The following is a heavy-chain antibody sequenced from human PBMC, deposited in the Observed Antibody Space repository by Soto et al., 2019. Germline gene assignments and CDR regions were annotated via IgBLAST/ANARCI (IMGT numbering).Heavy chain of an antibody. Sequence: QVHLQESGPGLVEPSQTVSLTCTVSAVSISNDGYFWTWIRQRPGKGPEWIGYISNSGSSFSNPALRSRLAFSIDTSKNQFSLKLTSMTAADTAMYYCASRVPRRSYSGVFDYWGHGTLVTVSS. D-gene: IGHD2-15*01. CDR2: ISNSGSS. V-gene: IGHV4-31*03. J-gene: IGHJ4*01. CDR1: AVSISNDGYF. CDR3: ASRVPRRSYSGVFDY.